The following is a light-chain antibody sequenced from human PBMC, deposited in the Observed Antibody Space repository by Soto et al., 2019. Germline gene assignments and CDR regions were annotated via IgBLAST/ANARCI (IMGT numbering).Light chain of an antibody. J-gene: IGKJ1*01. CDR1: ESISSW. Sequence: DIQMTQSPSTLSASIGDRVTITCRASESISSWLAWYQQKPGKATKLLIYDVSSLESGVPSRFSGSESRTEFTLTISSLQPDDFATYYCQQYNSYPCTFGQGTKVDIK. V-gene: IGKV1-5*01. CDR3: QQYNSYPCT. CDR2: DVS.